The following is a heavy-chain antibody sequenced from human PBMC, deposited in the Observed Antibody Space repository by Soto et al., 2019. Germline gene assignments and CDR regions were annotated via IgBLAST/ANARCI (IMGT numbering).Heavy chain of an antibody. D-gene: IGHD2-2*01. Sequence: EVQLVESGGDLVQPGGSLRLSCAASGFTFTGHWMHWVRQVPGKGLVWVARINTEGDSTNYADSVKGRFTISRDSATNTVYLQMNGLGVDDTSVYFCAREAGYCSTTSCYRRAFDTWGQGTMVTVSS. CDR1: GFTFTGHW. V-gene: IGHV3-74*01. CDR2: INTEGDST. J-gene: IGHJ3*02. CDR3: AREAGYCSTTSCYRRAFDT.